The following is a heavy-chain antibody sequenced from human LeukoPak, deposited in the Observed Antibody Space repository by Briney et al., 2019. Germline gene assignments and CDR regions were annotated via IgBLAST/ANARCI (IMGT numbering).Heavy chain of an antibody. CDR2: IYSGGST. D-gene: IGHD2-2*01. V-gene: IGHV3-66*02. CDR3: ARGLVSTSCSRYCAFDI. Sequence: GGSLRLSCAASGFTVSSNYKSWARQAPGKGLEWVSVIYSGGSTYYADSVKGRFTISRDNSKNTLYLQMNSLRSEDTAVYYCARGLVSTSCSRYCAFDIWGQGTMVTVSS. CDR1: GFTVSSNY. J-gene: IGHJ3*02.